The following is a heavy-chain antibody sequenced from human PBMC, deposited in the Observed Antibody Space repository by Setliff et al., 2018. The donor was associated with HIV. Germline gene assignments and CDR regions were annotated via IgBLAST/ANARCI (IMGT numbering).Heavy chain of an antibody. D-gene: IGHD2-2*01. Sequence: ASVKVSCKASGYTVSGNYMHWVRQAPGQGLEWMGWITVHNGHTNYAQKFQGRVAMTADTSATTASLELRSLRSDDTAVHYCARIVPATISDFYYYMDVWGQGTTVTVS. CDR3: ARIVPATISDFYYYMDV. J-gene: IGHJ6*01. CDR1: GYTVSGNY. CDR2: ITVHNGHT. V-gene: IGHV1-18*04.